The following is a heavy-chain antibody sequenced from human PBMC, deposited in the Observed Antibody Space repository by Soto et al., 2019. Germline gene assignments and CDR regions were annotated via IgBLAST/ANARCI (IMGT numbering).Heavy chain of an antibody. CDR2: VDGSGGDT. J-gene: IGHJ4*02. CDR1: GFTFSSHA. CDR3: AKEIFAAAYAATSAFDL. V-gene: IGHV3-23*01. D-gene: IGHD2-8*01. Sequence: GGSLRLSCAASGFTFSSHAMGWLRQAPGTGPEWVAFVDGSGGDTSYADSVKGRFIISRDNSDNSPFLHMNSLRAEDTGRYFCAKEIFAAAYAATSAFDLWGQGTLVTVSS.